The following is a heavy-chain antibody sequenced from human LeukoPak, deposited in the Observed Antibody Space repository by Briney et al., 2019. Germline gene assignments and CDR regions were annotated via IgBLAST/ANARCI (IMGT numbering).Heavy chain of an antibody. CDR1: GYTFTSYY. V-gene: IGHV1-46*01. J-gene: IGHJ5*02. CDR3: ARGGLLWFGEYYPVP. Sequence: ASVKVFSKASGYTFTSYYMHWVRQAPGQGLEWMGIINPSGGSTSYAQKFQGRVTMTRDTSTSTVYMELSSLRSEDTAVYYCARGGLLWFGEYYPVPWGQGTLVTVSS. CDR2: INPSGGST. D-gene: IGHD3-10*01.